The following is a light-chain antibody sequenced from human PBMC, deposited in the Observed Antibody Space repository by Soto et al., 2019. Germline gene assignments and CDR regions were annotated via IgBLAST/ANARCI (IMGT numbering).Light chain of an antibody. Sequence: DIQMTQSPSTLSGSVGDRVTITCRASQSISSWLAWYQQKPGKAPKLLIYDASSLESGVPSRFSGSGSGTEFTLTISNLQTEDFAVYYCQQYNKWPRTFGQGTKVDIK. J-gene: IGKJ1*01. CDR3: QQYNKWPRT. V-gene: IGKV1-5*01. CDR1: QSISSW. CDR2: DAS.